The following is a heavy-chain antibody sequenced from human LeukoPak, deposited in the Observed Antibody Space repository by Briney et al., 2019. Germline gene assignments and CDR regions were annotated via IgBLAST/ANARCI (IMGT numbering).Heavy chain of an antibody. V-gene: IGHV3-7*01. CDR2: IKEDGSEI. CDR3: VTDQTGRHPYFFDY. J-gene: IGHJ4*02. Sequence: QTGGSLRLSCAASGFNFSTYWMTWVRQVLGKGLEWVANIKEDGSEIYYVDAAKGRFSISRDNAKTSLYLQMNNLSVADTAVYYCVTDQTGRHPYFFDYWGQGTLVTVSS. CDR1: GFNFSTYW. D-gene: IGHD3-10*01.